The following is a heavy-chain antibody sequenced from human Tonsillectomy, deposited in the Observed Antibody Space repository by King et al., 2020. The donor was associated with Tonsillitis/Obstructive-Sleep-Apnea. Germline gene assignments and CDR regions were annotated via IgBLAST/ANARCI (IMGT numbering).Heavy chain of an antibody. Sequence: VQLQQWGAGLLKPSETLSLTCAVYGGSFSGYYWSWIRQPPGKGLEWIGEINHSGSTNYNPSLKSRVTISVDTSKNQFSLKLSSVTAADTAVYYFARVDTAMAIDYWGQGTLVTVSS. CDR2: INHSGST. CDR3: ARVDTAMAIDY. V-gene: IGHV4-34*01. D-gene: IGHD5-18*01. J-gene: IGHJ4*02. CDR1: GGSFSGYY.